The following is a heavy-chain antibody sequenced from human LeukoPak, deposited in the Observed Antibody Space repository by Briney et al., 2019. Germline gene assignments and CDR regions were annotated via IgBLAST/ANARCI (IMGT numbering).Heavy chain of an antibody. V-gene: IGHV4-59*08. J-gene: IGHJ4*02. CDR2: SHDSGDS. CDR3: AASSHSGSYRAY. CDR1: GGSISYYY. D-gene: IGHD3-10*01. Sequence: PSETLSLTCSVSGGSISYYYWSWIRQPPGRGLEWIGYSHDSGDSNYNPSLQSRVIISRDTSKNQFSLNLMSVTAADTAVYYCAASSHSGSYRAYWGQGTPVTVSS.